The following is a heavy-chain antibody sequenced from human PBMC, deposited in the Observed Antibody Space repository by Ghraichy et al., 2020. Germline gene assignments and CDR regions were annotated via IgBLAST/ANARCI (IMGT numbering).Heavy chain of an antibody. CDR2: VDLGGNT. V-gene: IGHV4-34*01. D-gene: IGHD3-10*01. Sequence: GSLRLSCAVYGGSVGGYYWSWIRQPPGEGLEWIGEVDLGGNTNYNPSLKSRVTMSLDSSKNQFSLKLTSVTAADTAVYYCARHRRVVTMVRGANGRYYFDPWGQGTLVTVSS. CDR3: ARHRRVVTMVRGANGRYYFDP. CDR1: GGSVGGYY. J-gene: IGHJ5*02.